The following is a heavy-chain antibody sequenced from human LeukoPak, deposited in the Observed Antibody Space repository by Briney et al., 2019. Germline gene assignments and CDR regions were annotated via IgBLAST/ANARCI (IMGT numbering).Heavy chain of an antibody. CDR3: ARHGARGSSSLFDY. J-gene: IGHJ4*02. CDR2: IYHSGST. D-gene: IGHD6-13*01. CDR1: GGSISSGGYY. V-gene: IGHV4-30-2*01. Sequence: SETLSLTCTVSGGSISSGGYYWSWIRQPPGKGLEWIGYIYHSGSTNYNPSLKSRVTISVDTSKNQFSLKLSSVTAADTAVYYCARHGARGSSSLFDYWGQGTLVTVSS.